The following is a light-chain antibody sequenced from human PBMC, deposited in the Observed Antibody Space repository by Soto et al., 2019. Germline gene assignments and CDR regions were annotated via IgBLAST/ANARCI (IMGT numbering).Light chain of an antibody. CDR3: QQYNDHPFT. V-gene: IGKV1-16*01. J-gene: IGKJ3*01. CDR2: DAS. CDR1: EGVRNQ. Sequence: DIQMTQSPFSLSASVGDRVTITCRASEGVRNQLVWFQQKPGKAPKSLIYDASSLQSGVPSRFSGSGSGTDFTLTINSLQPEDFATYYCQQYNDHPFTFGPGTKVDI.